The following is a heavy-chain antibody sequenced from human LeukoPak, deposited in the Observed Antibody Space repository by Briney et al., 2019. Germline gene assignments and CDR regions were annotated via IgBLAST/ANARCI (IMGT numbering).Heavy chain of an antibody. V-gene: IGHV3-21*04. J-gene: IGHJ4*02. Sequence: GGSLRLSCAASGFTFSSYSMNWVRQAPGKGLEWVSSISSSSSYIYYADSVKGRFTISRDNAKNSLYLQMNSLRAEDTAVYYCARDGFDGSGNLDYWGQGTLVTVSS. D-gene: IGHD3-10*01. CDR3: ARDGFDGSGNLDY. CDR2: ISSSSSYI. CDR1: GFTFSSYS.